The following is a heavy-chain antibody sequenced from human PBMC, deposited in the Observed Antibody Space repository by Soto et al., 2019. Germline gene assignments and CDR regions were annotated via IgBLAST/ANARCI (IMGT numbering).Heavy chain of an antibody. CDR1: EGTFSSYT. Sequence: QVQLVQSGAEVKKPGSSVKVSCKASEGTFSSYTISWVRQAPGQGLEWIGRIIPILGIANYAQKYQGRVTITADKSTSTAYMELSSLRSEDTAVYYCARGGTYCSSTSCYKDYYGMDVWGQGTTLTVSS. J-gene: IGHJ6*02. D-gene: IGHD2-2*02. CDR2: IIPILGIA. CDR3: ARGGTYCSSTSCYKDYYGMDV. V-gene: IGHV1-69*02.